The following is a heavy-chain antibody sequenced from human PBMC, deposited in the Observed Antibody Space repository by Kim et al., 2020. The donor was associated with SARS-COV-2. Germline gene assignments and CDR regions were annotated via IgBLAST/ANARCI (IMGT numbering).Heavy chain of an antibody. CDR2: INGGNGNT. J-gene: IGHJ5*02. Sequence: ASVKVSCKASGYTFDTYALYWVRQAPGQRFEWMGWINGGNGNTRYSQNFQGRVTITRDTAATTAYMELSSLTSKDTAVYYCAREGSGSYYWLDPWGQGTLVTVSS. V-gene: IGHV1-3*01. CDR3: AREGSGSYYWLDP. CDR1: GYTFDTYA. D-gene: IGHD3-10*01.